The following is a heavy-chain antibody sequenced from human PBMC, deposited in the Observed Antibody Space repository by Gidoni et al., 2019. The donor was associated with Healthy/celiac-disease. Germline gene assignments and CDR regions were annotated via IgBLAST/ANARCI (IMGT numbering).Heavy chain of an antibody. CDR1: GGTFSSYA. D-gene: IGHD6-13*01. J-gene: IGHJ5*02. CDR3: ASAIAAGWFDP. V-gene: IGHV1-69*01. Sequence: QVQLVQSGAEVKTPGSSVKVSCKASGGTFSSYALSWVRQAPGQGGEWRGVIIAIFGTANYAQKVQGRVTITADESTSTAYMELSSLRSEDTAVYYCASAIAAGWFDPWGQGTLVTVSS. CDR2: IIAIFGTA.